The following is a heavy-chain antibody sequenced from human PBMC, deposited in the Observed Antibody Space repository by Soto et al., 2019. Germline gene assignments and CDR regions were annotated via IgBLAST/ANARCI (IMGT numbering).Heavy chain of an antibody. D-gene: IGHD3-9*01. V-gene: IGHV4-39*01. J-gene: IGHJ6*04. CDR2: IHSHSGST. CDR1: GASITRSSYY. CDR3: ARPVDAYVLDV. Sequence: QLQLHESGPGLVKPSETLSLTCSVSGASITRSSYYWAWIRQPPGKGLEWIARIHSHSGSTYYDPSLQGRVLLSVDTSTNHSALKLSSLTAADAAVYYCARPVDAYVLDVWGEGTTVTVSS.